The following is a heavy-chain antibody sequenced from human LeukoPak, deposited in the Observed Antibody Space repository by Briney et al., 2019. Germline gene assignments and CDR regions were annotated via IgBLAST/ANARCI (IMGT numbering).Heavy chain of an antibody. J-gene: IGHJ4*02. V-gene: IGHV3-30*03. CDR1: GFTFSDYG. D-gene: IGHD2-15*01. Sequence: GRSLRLSCAASGFTFSDYGMHWVRQAPGKGLEWVAVISWDGTAQHYVDSVKGRFTISRDNSKNTLYLQMTGLRAEDTAVYYCARSYCSGGSCVPFDYWGQGTLVTVSS. CDR2: ISWDGTAQ. CDR3: ARSYCSGGSCVPFDY.